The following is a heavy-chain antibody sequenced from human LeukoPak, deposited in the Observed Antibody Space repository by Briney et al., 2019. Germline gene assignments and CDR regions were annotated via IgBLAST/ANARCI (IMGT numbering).Heavy chain of an antibody. D-gene: IGHD6-19*01. J-gene: IGHJ4*02. CDR1: GYSFTSYW. Sequence: GESLKISCKGSGYSFTSYWIGWVRQMPGKGLEWMGIVYPGNSETRYSPSFQGQVTFAGDKSISTAYLQWSSLEASDTAMYYCARRADSSGWFDNWGQGTLVTVSS. V-gene: IGHV5-51*01. CDR3: ARRADSSGWFDN. CDR2: VYPGNSET.